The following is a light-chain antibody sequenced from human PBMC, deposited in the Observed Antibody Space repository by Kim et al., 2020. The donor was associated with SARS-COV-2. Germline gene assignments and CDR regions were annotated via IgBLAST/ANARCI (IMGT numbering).Light chain of an antibody. CDR2: DTS. CDR1: QSVRNNY. CDR3: QQYGSSPLT. J-gene: IGKJ4*01. V-gene: IGKV3-20*01. Sequence: SPGKRATLFCRASQSVRNNYLAWYQQKPGQPPRLLIYDTSTRAIGIPDRFSGSGSGTDFTLTINRLEPDDFVVYFCQQYGSSPLTFGGGTKVDIK.